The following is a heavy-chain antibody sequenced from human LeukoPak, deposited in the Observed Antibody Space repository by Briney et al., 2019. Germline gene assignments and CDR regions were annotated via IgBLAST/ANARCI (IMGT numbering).Heavy chain of an antibody. V-gene: IGHV4-59*08. D-gene: IGHD5-18*01. CDR2: INYSGNT. Sequence: KSSETLSLTCTVSGGSISSDYWSWIRQPPGKGLEWIGHINYSGNTNNNPSLKSRVTISVDTSKNQFSLNLSSMTAADTAMYYCARTLSGYNYGLFDYWGQGTLVTVSS. CDR3: ARTLSGYNYGLFDY. CDR1: GGSISSDY. J-gene: IGHJ4*02.